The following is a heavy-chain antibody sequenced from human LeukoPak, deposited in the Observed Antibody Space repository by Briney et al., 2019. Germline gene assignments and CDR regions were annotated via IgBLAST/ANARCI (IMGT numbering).Heavy chain of an antibody. D-gene: IGHD3-10*01. Sequence: ALVKVSCRTSGYSFTSFYIHWLRQAPGQGFEWIGWSDPNTGATKYENFQGRVTMTTDTSIRTAYMDLTRLTSDDTAVYYCARANPYDNKGYSPELRYWGQGTLVTVSS. CDR2: SDPNTGAT. V-gene: IGHV1-2*02. CDR3: ARANPYDNKGYSPELRY. J-gene: IGHJ4*02. CDR1: GYSFTSFY.